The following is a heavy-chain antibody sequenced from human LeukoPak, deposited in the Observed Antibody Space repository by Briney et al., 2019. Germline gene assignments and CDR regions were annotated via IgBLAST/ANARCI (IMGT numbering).Heavy chain of an antibody. D-gene: IGHD2-21*01. CDR3: AQFAKGG. Sequence: GGSLRLSCAASGFTFSDHYMDWVRQAPGKGLEWVGRIKHKAHSYTTEYAASVKGRFTSSRDDSKSSLYLQMTSLKIEDTAVYYCAQFAKGGWGQGTLVTVSS. CDR2: IKHKAHSYTT. V-gene: IGHV3-72*01. J-gene: IGHJ4*02. CDR1: GFTFSDHY.